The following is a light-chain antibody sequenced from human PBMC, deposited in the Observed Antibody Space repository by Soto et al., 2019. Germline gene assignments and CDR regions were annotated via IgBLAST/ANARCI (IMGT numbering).Light chain of an antibody. CDR1: QSISSW. J-gene: IGKJ1*01. V-gene: IGKV1-5*01. CDR2: DAP. CDR3: QSGT. Sequence: DIQMTQSPSTLSASVGDRVTITCRASQSISSWLAWYQQKPGKAPKLLIYDAPSLESGVPSRFSGSGSGTEFTLTISSLQPDDFATYYCQSGTFGQGTKVEIK.